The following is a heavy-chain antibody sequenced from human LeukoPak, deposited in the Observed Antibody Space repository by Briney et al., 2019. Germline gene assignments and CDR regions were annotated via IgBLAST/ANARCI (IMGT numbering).Heavy chain of an antibody. CDR1: GFIFSNYA. CDR2: ISGSDGST. D-gene: IGHD2-15*01. CDR3: AKLRRGDPVAATNY. V-gene: IGHV3-23*01. J-gene: IGHJ4*02. Sequence: PGVSLRLSCAASGFIFSNYAMSWVRQAPGKGLEWVSTISGSDGSTYYADSVKGRFTISRDNSKNTLYLQMNSLRVDDTAVYYCAKLRRGDPVAATNYWGQGTLVTVSS.